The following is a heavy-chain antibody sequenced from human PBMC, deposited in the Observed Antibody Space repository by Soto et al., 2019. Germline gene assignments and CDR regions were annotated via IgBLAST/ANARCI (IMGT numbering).Heavy chain of an antibody. J-gene: IGHJ6*03. Sequence: PGGSLRLSCAASGFSFNNYGMHWVRQAPGKGLEWVAVISFDGSNKYYADSVKGRFTISRDNSKNTLYLQMNSLRAEDTTVYYCAKGVESYYYYYMDVWGKGTTVTVSS. CDR3: AKGVESYYYYYMDV. CDR2: ISFDGSNK. V-gene: IGHV3-30*18. D-gene: IGHD1-1*01. CDR1: GFSFNNYG.